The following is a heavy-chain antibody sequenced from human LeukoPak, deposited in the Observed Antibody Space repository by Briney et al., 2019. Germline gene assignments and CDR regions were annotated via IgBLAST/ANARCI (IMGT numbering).Heavy chain of an antibody. Sequence: GGSLRLSCAASGFIVSSNYMSWVRQAPGKGLEWVPVLYTDESTYSADSVKGRFTISRDNSMNTVYLQMNSLRAEDTAFYYCARGEVATISAFDIWGQGTMVTVSS. CDR2: LYTDEST. D-gene: IGHD5-24*01. J-gene: IGHJ3*02. CDR3: ARGEVATISAFDI. CDR1: GFIVSSNY. V-gene: IGHV3-66*01.